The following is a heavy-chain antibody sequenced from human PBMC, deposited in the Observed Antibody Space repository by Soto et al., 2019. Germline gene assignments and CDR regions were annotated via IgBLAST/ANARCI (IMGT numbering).Heavy chain of an antibody. CDR2: INPNSGGT. J-gene: IGHJ5*02. V-gene: IGHV1-2*02. Sequence: QVQLVQSGAEVKRPGASVKVSCKTSGYTFTNYYMHWVRQAPGQGLEWMGWINPNSGGTKFAQKFQGRVTMTRDTSISTAYMELSSLSSDDTAVYYCARGSNWNSNWFGPWGQGTLVTVSS. CDR1: GYTFTNYY. D-gene: IGHD1-1*01. CDR3: ARGSNWNSNWFGP.